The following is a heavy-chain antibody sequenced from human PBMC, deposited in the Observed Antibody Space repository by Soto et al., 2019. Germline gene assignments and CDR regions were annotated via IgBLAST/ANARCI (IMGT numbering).Heavy chain of an antibody. J-gene: IGHJ4*02. CDR2: IWYDGSNK. D-gene: IGHD2-15*01. CDR1: GFIFNEYG. V-gene: IGHV3-33*01. Sequence: QVQLVESGGGVVQPGRSLRLSCAASGFIFNEYGMHWVRQAPGKGLEWVAVIWYDGSNKYYADSVMGRFTFSRDNSKNTMSLQMNSLRVDDTAIYYCARWGCSGGNCNLNQRSFDLWGQGTLVTVSS. CDR3: ARWGCSGGNCNLNQRSFDL.